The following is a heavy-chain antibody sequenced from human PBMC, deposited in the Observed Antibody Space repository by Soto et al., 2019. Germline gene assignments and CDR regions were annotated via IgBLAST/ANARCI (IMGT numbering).Heavy chain of an antibody. CDR1: GYTFTGYY. Sequence: QVQLVQSGAEVKKPGASVKVSCKASGYTFTGYYMHWVRQAPGQGLEWMGWINPNSGGTNYAQKCQGRVTMTRDTSISTAYMELSRLRSDDTAVYYCARDPRTYYDFWSGYYGSPNFDYWGQGTLVTVSS. CDR3: ARDPRTYYDFWSGYYGSPNFDY. V-gene: IGHV1-2*02. D-gene: IGHD3-3*01. J-gene: IGHJ4*02. CDR2: INPNSGGT.